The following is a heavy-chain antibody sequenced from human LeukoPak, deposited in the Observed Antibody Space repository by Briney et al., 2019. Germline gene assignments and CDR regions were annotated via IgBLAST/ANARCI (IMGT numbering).Heavy chain of an antibody. CDR1: GFILSRYW. Sequence: PGGSLRLSCAASGFILSRYWMNWVRQAPGKGLEWVANIKEDGSETHYVDSVKGRFTISRDDAKNSLYLQMNSLRAEDTAVYYCARDLSGEEFDHWGQGTLVTVSS. V-gene: IGHV3-7*01. CDR3: ARDLSGEEFDH. J-gene: IGHJ4*02. D-gene: IGHD1-26*01. CDR2: IKEDGSET.